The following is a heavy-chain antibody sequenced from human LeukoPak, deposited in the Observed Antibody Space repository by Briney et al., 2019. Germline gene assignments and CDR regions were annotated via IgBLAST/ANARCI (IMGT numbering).Heavy chain of an antibody. CDR3: AKDKGDYVWGSYRPDY. V-gene: IGHV3-30*18. Sequence: GGSLRLSCAASGFTFSSYGMHWVRQAPGKGLEWVAVISYDGSNKYYADSVKGRFTISRDNFKNTLYLQMNSLRAEDTAVYYCAKDKGDYVWGSYRPDYWGQGTLVTVSS. CDR2: ISYDGSNK. D-gene: IGHD3-16*02. CDR1: GFTFSSYG. J-gene: IGHJ4*02.